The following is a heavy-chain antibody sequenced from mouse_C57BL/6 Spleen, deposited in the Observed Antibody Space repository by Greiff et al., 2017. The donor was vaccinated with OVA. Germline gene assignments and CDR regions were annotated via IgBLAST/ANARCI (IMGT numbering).Heavy chain of an antibody. CDR3: TPGPPFAY. V-gene: IGHV6-3*01. CDR1: GFTFSNYW. J-gene: IGHJ3*01. Sequence: EVQGVESGGGLVQPGGSMKLSCVASGFTFSNYWMNWVRQSPEKGLEWVAQIRLKSDNYATHYAESVKGRFTISRDDSKSSVYLQMNNLRAEDTGIYYCTPGPPFAYWGQGTLVTVSA. CDR2: IRLKSDNYAT.